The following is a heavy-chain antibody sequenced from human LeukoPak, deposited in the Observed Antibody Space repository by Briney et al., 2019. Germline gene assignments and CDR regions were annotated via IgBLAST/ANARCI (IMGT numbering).Heavy chain of an antibody. J-gene: IGHJ4*02. Sequence: SGGSLGLSCAASGFTFSSYWMHWVRQRPGKGLVWVSRIHLDGRTTNYADSVKGRFTISRDNAKNTLSLEMNSLRPEDTAVYYCARGGSPSDYWGQGTLVSVSS. CDR3: ARGGSPSDY. CDR2: IHLDGRTT. CDR1: GFTFSSYW. D-gene: IGHD3-16*01. V-gene: IGHV3-74*01.